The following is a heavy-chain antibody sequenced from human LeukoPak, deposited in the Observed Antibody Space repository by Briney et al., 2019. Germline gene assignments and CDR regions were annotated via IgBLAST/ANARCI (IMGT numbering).Heavy chain of an antibody. CDR1: GFTVSTNY. J-gene: IGHJ4*02. V-gene: IGHV3-53*01. Sequence: PGGSLRLSCAASGFTVSTNYMSWVRQAPGKGLEWVSVIYSGGTTYYADSVKGRFTISRDNSKNTLYLQMNCLRAEDTAVYYCARSGGRGYYPHYFDYWGQGTLVTVSS. D-gene: IGHD3-22*01. CDR2: IYSGGTT. CDR3: ARSGGRGYYPHYFDY.